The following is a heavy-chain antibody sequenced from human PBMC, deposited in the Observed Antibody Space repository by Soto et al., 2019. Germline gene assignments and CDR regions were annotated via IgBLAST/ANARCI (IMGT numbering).Heavy chain of an antibody. CDR3: AREREDRYFDC. D-gene: IGHD3-16*02. CDR2: MYYNGSP. V-gene: IGHV4-31*03. CDR1: GGSISSGGYY. Sequence: QVQLQESGPGLAKPSQTLSLTCTVSGGSISSGGYYWTWIRQHPGKGLEWIGYMYYNGSPYYNPSLKSRVNISGDAAKNQFSLTLTSVTAADTAVYYCAREREDRYFDCWGQGTLVTVSS. J-gene: IGHJ4*02.